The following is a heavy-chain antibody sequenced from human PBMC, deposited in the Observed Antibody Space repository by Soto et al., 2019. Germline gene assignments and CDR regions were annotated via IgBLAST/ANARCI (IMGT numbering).Heavy chain of an antibody. CDR3: ARSFLEWLLYGYYYYGMDV. CDR2: IIPIFGTA. V-gene: IGHV1-69*13. Sequence: ASVKVSCKASGGTFSSYAISWVRQAPGQGLEWMGGIIPIFGTANYAQKFQGRVTITADESTSSAYMELSSLRSEDTAVYYCARSFLEWLLYGYYYYGMDVWGRGTTVTVSS. D-gene: IGHD3-3*01. J-gene: IGHJ6*02. CDR1: GGTFSSYA.